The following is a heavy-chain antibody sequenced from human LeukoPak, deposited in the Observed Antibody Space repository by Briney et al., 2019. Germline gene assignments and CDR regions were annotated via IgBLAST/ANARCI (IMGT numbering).Heavy chain of an antibody. V-gene: IGHV3-30-3*01. CDR1: GFTFSSYA. Sequence: GGSLRLSCAASGFTFSSYAMHWVRQAPGKGLEWVAVISYDGSNKYYADSVKGRFTISRDNSKNTLYLQMNSLRAEDTAVYYCARDYRPVYSSSWSHFYWGQGTLVTVSS. CDR3: ARDYRPVYSSSWSHFY. CDR2: ISYDGSNK. J-gene: IGHJ4*02. D-gene: IGHD6-13*01.